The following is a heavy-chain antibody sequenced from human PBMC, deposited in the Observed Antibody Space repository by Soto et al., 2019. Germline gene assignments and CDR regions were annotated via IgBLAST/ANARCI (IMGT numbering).Heavy chain of an antibody. CDR3: ARQWLVTDAFDI. J-gene: IGHJ3*02. CDR1: GGSISSYY. Sequence: SETLSLTCTVSGGSISSYYWSWIRQPPGKGLEWIGYIYYSGSTNCNPSLKSRVTISVDTSKNQFSLKLSSVTAADTAVYYCARQWLVTDAFDIWGQGTMVTVSS. CDR2: IYYSGST. D-gene: IGHD6-19*01. V-gene: IGHV4-59*08.